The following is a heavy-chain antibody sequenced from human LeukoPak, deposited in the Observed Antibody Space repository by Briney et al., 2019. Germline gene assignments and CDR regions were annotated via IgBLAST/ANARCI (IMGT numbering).Heavy chain of an antibody. Sequence: ASVKVSRKASGYTFTSYYMHWVRQAPGQGLEWMGIINPSGGSTSYAQKFQGRVTMTRDTSTSTVYMELSSLRSEDTAVYYCARVGYGSGSSPYYFDYWGQGTLVTVSS. D-gene: IGHD3-10*01. CDR1: GYTFTSYY. V-gene: IGHV1-46*01. CDR3: ARVGYGSGSSPYYFDY. CDR2: INPSGGST. J-gene: IGHJ4*02.